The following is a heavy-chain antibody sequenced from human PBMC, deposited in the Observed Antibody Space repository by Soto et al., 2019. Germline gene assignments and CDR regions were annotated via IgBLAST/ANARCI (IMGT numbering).Heavy chain of an antibody. CDR1: GVNFSMYA. V-gene: IGHV3-23*01. D-gene: IGHD2-2*01. CDR2: VSGGGGST. CDR3: AKAGYCLTTTCYSAYHFDY. J-gene: IGHJ4*02. Sequence: QPGGSLRLSCAASGVNFSMYAMTWVRQAPGKGLEWVSTVSGGGGSTYYADSVKGRFTISRDNSKNTLYFQMSSLTAEDTAVYYCAKAGYCLTTTCYSAYHFDYWGQGTLVTVSS.